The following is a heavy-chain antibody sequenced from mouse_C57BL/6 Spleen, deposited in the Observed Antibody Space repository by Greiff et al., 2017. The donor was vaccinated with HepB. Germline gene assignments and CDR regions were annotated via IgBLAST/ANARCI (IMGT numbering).Heavy chain of an antibody. CDR3: AKGFPFITTVVADYAMDY. D-gene: IGHD1-1*01. CDR1: GYTFTSYW. CDR2: INPSNGGT. V-gene: IGHV1-53*01. J-gene: IGHJ4*01. Sequence: QVQLQQPGTELVKPGASVKLSCKASGYTFTSYWMHWVKQRPGQGLEWIGNINPSNGGTNYNEKFKSKATLTVDKSSSTASMQLSSLTSEDSAVYYFAKGFPFITTVVADYAMDYWGQGTSVTVSS.